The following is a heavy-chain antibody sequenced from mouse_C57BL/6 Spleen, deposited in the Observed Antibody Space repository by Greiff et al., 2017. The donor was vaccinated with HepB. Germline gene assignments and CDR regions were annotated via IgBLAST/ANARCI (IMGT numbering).Heavy chain of an antibody. CDR3: ARWGYDAAWFAY. D-gene: IGHD2-2*01. Sequence: QVQLKESGAELVRPGTSVKMSCKASGYTFTNYWIGWAKQRPGHGLEWIGDIYPGGGYTNYNEKFKGKATLTADKSSSTAYMQFSSLTSEDSAIYYCARWGYDAAWFAYWGQGTLVTVSA. V-gene: IGHV1-63*01. CDR2: IYPGGGYT. J-gene: IGHJ3*01. CDR1: GYTFTNYW.